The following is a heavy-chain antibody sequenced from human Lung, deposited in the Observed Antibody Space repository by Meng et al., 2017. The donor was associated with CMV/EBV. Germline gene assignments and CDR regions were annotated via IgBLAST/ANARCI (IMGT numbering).Heavy chain of an antibody. J-gene: IGHJ4*03. D-gene: IGHD6-13*01. CDR3: AKGARMAGAGPDY. Sequence: GESXKISCAASGFDFTTYAMTWVRQAPGRGLEWVSSISGSGGATYYAASVKGRFTVSRDNSKNTLFLQINSLRAEDTALYYCAKGARMAGAGPDYWGHGPLDTVSS. CDR1: GFDFTTYA. CDR2: ISGSGGAT. V-gene: IGHV3-23*01.